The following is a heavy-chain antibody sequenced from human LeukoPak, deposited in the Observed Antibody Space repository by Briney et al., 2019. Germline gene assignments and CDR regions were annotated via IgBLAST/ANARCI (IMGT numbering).Heavy chain of an antibody. Sequence: PSETLSLTCTVSRGSVKTYSWSWVRQPPGKGLEWIGYVSYSGAANYNPSLKSRVTISVDTSKDQFSLKLSSVTAADTAVYYCARHPVGPGGLDVWGQGTTVTVSS. J-gene: IGHJ6*02. CDR1: RGSVKTYS. CDR2: VSYSGAA. V-gene: IGHV4-59*08. CDR3: ARHPVGPGGLDV.